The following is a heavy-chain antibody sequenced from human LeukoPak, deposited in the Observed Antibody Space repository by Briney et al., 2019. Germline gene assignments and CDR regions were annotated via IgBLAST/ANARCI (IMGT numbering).Heavy chain of an antibody. J-gene: IGHJ6*02. V-gene: IGHV4-59*01. Sequence: PSETLSLTCTVSGGSISSYYWSWIRQPPGKGLEWIGYIYYSGSTNYNPSLKSRVTISVDTSKNQFFLKLSSVTAADTAVYYCARGYCSSTSCYWGWGYYYYGMDVWGQGTTVTVSS. CDR1: GGSISSYY. CDR3: ARGYCSSTSCYWGWGYYYYGMDV. CDR2: IYYSGST. D-gene: IGHD2-2*01.